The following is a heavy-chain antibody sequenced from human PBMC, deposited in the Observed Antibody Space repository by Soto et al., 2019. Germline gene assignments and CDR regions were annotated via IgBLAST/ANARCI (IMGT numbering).Heavy chain of an antibody. J-gene: IGHJ3*02. CDR1: GFTFSSYG. V-gene: IGHV3-33*08. Sequence: GGSLRLSCAASGFTFSSYGMHWVRQAPGKGLEWVAVIWYDGSNKYYADSVKGRFTISRDNSKNTLYLQMNSLRAEDTAVYYCARDRGLGNFDAFDIWGQGTMVTVSS. D-gene: IGHD7-27*01. CDR3: ARDRGLGNFDAFDI. CDR2: IWYDGSNK.